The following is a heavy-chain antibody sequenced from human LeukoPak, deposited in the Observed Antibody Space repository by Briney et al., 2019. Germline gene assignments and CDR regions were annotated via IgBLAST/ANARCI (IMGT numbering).Heavy chain of an antibody. CDR2: ISGSGGST. Sequence: GGSLRLSCAASGFTFSSYAMSWVRQAPGKGLEWVSAISGSGGSTYYADSVKGRFTISRDNSKYTLYLQMNSLRAEDTAVYYCAKRQKAVAVPDWFDPWGQGTLVTVSS. CDR1: GFTFSSYA. J-gene: IGHJ5*02. CDR3: AKRQKAVAVPDWFDP. D-gene: IGHD6-19*01. V-gene: IGHV3-23*01.